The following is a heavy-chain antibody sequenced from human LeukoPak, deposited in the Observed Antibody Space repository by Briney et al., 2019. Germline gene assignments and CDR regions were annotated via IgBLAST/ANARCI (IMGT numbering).Heavy chain of an antibody. CDR3: ARDGARAIWSGYYWDNWFDP. Sequence: SETLSLTCAVYGGSFSGYYWSWIRQPPGKGLEWIGEINHSGSTNYNPSLKSRVTMSVDTSKNQFSLKLSSVTAADTAVYYCARDGARAIWSGYYWDNWFDPWGQGTLVTVSS. CDR2: INHSGST. J-gene: IGHJ5*02. V-gene: IGHV4-34*01. D-gene: IGHD3-3*01. CDR1: GGSFSGYY.